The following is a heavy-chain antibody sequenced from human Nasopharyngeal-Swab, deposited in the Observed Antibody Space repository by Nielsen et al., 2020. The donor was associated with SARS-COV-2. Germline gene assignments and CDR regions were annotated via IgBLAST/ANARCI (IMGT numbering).Heavy chain of an antibody. J-gene: IGHJ4*02. V-gene: IGHV4-59*13. CDR1: GGSISSYY. CDR3: ARGSGYYDSSGYSDY. Sequence: SETLSLPCTVSGGSISSYYWSWIRQPPGKGLGWIWDISSSGGTNYNPSLKSRVTISVDTSKNQFSLKLSSVTAADTAVYYCARGSGYYDSSGYSDYWGQGTLVTVSS. D-gene: IGHD3-22*01. CDR2: ISSSGGT.